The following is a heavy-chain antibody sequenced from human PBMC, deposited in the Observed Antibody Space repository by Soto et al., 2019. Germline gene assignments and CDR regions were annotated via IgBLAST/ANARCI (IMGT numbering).Heavy chain of an antibody. D-gene: IGHD2-8*01. V-gene: IGHV3-15*01. CDR1: GFTFSNAW. CDR3: TTTKGRLEPPTNDF. Sequence: EVQLVESGGGLVKPGGSLRLSCAGSGFTFSNAWMSWVRRAPWKGLDWVGRIKSDAYGGAIDYGATVKGRLNISTDDSKNTLFLQITNLRPEDTAVYSCTTTKGRLEPPTNDFWGRGTPVIVSS. CDR2: IKSDAYGGAI. J-gene: IGHJ4*01.